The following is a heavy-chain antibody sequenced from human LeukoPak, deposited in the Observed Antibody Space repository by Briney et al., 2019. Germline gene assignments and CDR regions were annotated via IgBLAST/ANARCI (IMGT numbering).Heavy chain of an antibody. CDR1: GGSISSSNW. CDR3: ASWYYYDSSGYYYDY. J-gene: IGHJ4*02. D-gene: IGHD3-22*01. CDR2: IYHSGST. Sequence: SETLSLTCAVSGGSISSSNWWSWVRQPPGKGLEWIGEIYHSGSTNYNPPLKSRVTISVDKSKNQFSLKLSSVTAADTAVYYCASWYYYDSSGYYYDYWGQGTLVTVSS. V-gene: IGHV4-4*02.